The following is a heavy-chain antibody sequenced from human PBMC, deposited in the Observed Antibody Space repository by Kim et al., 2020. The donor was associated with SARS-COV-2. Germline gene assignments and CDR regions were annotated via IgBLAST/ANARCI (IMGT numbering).Heavy chain of an antibody. CDR3: AISGYCSGGSCYWADYYYYGMDV. Sequence: SETLSLTCTVSGGSISSSSYYWGWIRQPPGKGLEWIGSIYYSGSTYYNPSLKSRVTISVDTSKNQFSLKLSSVTAADTAVYYCAISGYCSGGSCYWADYYYYGMDVWGQGTTVTVSS. D-gene: IGHD2-15*01. CDR2: IYYSGST. J-gene: IGHJ6*02. V-gene: IGHV4-39*01. CDR1: GGSISSSSYY.